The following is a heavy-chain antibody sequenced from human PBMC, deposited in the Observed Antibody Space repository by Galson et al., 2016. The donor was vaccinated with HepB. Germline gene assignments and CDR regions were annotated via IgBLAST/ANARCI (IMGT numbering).Heavy chain of an antibody. Sequence: SLRLSRAASRFTFSSYAMHWVRQAPGKRLEWVAVISYDGSTKSYADPVKGRFTISRDNSNNTLYLQMNSLNAEDTAVDYCARNNTILWFGGLIGNAFDIWGQGTLVTVSS. V-gene: IGHV3-30*04. D-gene: IGHD3-10*01. CDR3: ARNNTILWFGGLIGNAFDI. CDR2: ISYDGSTK. J-gene: IGHJ3*02. CDR1: RFTFSSYA.